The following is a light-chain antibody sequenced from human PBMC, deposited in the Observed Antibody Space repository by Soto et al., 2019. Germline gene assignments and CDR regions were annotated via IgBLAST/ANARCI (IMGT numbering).Light chain of an antibody. V-gene: IGKV3-20*01. J-gene: IGKJ4*01. CDR3: QRYGRSPLT. CDR1: QSVSSSY. Sequence: EIVLTQSPGTLSSSPGERATLSCRASQSVSSSYLAWYQQKPGQAPRLLIYGASSRATGIPDRFSGSGSGTDFTLTISRLEPEDFAVYYCQRYGRSPLTFGGGTKVDI. CDR2: GAS.